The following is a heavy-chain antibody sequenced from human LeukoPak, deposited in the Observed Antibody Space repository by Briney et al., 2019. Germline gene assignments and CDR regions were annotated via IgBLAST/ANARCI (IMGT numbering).Heavy chain of an antibody. Sequence: PGGSLRLSCAASGFRFDDYGMSWVRHVPGKGLEWVSGTNWDGASTGYADSVKGRFTISRDNVKNFLYLQMNSLRVEDTALYFCGRVYCSTTSCYDYYDCYMDVWGKGTTVTVSS. D-gene: IGHD2-2*01. CDR2: TNWDGAST. V-gene: IGHV3-20*04. CDR3: GRVYCSTTSCYDYYDCYMDV. J-gene: IGHJ6*03. CDR1: GFRFDDYG.